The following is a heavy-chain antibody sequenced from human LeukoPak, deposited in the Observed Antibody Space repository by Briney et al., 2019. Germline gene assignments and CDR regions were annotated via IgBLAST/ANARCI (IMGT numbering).Heavy chain of an antibody. CDR2: LYHTGST. D-gene: IGHD3-9*01. CDR3: ARVGRYYDALTGYATGGSPFDY. Sequence: SETLSLTCAVSGGSINSYYWTWIRQPAGKGLEWIGRLYHTGSTDYNPSLKSRVTISVDTSKNQFSLKVTSVTAADTAVYYCARVGRYYDALTGYATGGSPFDYWGQGTPVTVSS. CDR1: GGSINSYY. J-gene: IGHJ4*02. V-gene: IGHV4-4*07.